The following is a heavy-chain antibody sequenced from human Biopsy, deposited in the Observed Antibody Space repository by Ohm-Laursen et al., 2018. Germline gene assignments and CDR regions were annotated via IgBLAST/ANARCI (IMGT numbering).Heavy chain of an antibody. CDR3: ARLTRSTPTTGV. CDR2: INPNNGGT. J-gene: IGHJ4*02. D-gene: IGHD2-8*01. V-gene: IGHV1-2*02. CDR1: GYNFNAYY. Sequence: ASVKVSCKASGYNFNAYYMQWVRQAPGQGLEWMGWINPNNGGTNYAHKFQGRVTMTRDTSISTAYMELSRLRSDDTAVYYCARLTRSTPTTGVWGQGTLVTVSS.